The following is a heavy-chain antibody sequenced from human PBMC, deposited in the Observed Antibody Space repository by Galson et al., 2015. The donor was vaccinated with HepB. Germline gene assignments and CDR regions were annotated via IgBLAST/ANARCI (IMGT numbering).Heavy chain of an antibody. Sequence: SLRLSCAASGFTFSSYSMNWVRQAPGKGLEWVSYISSSSSTRYYADSVKGRFTISRDNAKNSLYLQMNSLRDEDTAVYYCARALLGYSSGWYYPNPGYWGQGTLVTVSS. J-gene: IGHJ4*02. CDR1: GFTFSSYS. D-gene: IGHD6-19*01. V-gene: IGHV3-48*02. CDR2: ISSSSSTR. CDR3: ARALLGYSSGWYYPNPGY.